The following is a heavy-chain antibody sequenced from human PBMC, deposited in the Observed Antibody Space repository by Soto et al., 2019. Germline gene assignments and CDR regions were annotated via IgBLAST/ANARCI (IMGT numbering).Heavy chain of an antibody. D-gene: IGHD3-22*01. CDR3: ARDVSPGSSPYYRDAFDM. J-gene: IGHJ3*02. CDR2: IKQDETKK. V-gene: IGHV3-7*05. Sequence: EVQLVESGGGLVQPGESLRLSCAASGFTFSDYWMTWVRQAPGKGLEWVANIKQDETKKSYLDSVRGRFTISRDNARNSLYRQMDSLRAEDTALYYCARDVSPGSSPYYRDAFDMWGLGTMVTVSS. CDR1: GFTFSDYW.